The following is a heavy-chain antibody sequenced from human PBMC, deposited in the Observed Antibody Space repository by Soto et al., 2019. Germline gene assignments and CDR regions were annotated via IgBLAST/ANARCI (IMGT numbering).Heavy chain of an antibody. Sequence: QVQLVESGGGVVQPGRSLRLSCAASGFTFSSYGMHWVRQAPGKGLEGVAVIWYDGSNKYYADSVKGRFTISRDNSKNTLYLQMNSLRAEDTAVYYCAREVVVAAWWFDPWGQGTLVTVSS. V-gene: IGHV3-33*01. CDR1: GFTFSSYG. CDR2: IWYDGSNK. D-gene: IGHD2-15*01. J-gene: IGHJ5*02. CDR3: AREVVVAAWWFDP.